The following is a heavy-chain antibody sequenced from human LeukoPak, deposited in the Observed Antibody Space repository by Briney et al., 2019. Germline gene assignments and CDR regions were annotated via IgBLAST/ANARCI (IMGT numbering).Heavy chain of an antibody. V-gene: IGHV1-18*01. CDR1: GYTFTSYD. CDR2: ISAYNGNT. J-gene: IGHJ4*02. D-gene: IGHD6-19*01. CDR3: ARDVSSGCHDY. Sequence: ASVKVSCKASGYTFTSYDINWVRQAPGQGLEWMGWISAYNGNTNYAQKLQGRVTMTTDTSTSTAYMELRSLRSDDTAVYYCARDVSSGCHDYWGQGTLVTVSS.